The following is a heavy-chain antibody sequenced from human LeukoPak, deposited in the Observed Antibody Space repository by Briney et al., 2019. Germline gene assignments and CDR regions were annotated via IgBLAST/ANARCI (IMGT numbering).Heavy chain of an antibody. CDR1: GFTFSSYG. CDR3: AKEDVDTVDY. V-gene: IGHV3-30*18. J-gene: IGHJ4*02. CDR2: ISYDGSKT. Sequence: PGGSLRLSCAASGFTFSSYGMYWVRQAPGRGLEWVAVISYDGSKTYYADSVKGRFTISRDNSKNTLYLEMNSVRAEDTAVYYCAKEDVDTVDYWGQGTLVTVSS. D-gene: IGHD5-18*01.